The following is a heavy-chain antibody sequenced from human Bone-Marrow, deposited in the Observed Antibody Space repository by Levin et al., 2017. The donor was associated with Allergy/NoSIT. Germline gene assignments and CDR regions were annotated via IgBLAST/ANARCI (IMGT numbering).Heavy chain of an antibody. V-gene: IGHV3-74*01. J-gene: IGHJ4*02. CDR2: ISGDGSTT. D-gene: IGHD1-1*01. CDR3: TRGNWYGDF. CDR1: GFTLRSYY. Sequence: GGSLRLSCEGSGFTLRSYYIRWVRQAPGKGLVWVSHISGDGSTTRYADSVKGRFTVSRDNAKNTAYLQINSLRPEDTALYFCTRGNWYGDFWGQGTLVTVSS.